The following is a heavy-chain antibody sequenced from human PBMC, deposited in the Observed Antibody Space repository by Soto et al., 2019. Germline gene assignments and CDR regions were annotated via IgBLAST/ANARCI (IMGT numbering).Heavy chain of an antibody. Sequence: PSETLSLTCTVSGGSISSNTHYWGWIRQPPGKGLHWIGSIYYSGSTYYAPSLRSRVTISVDTSKNQFSLKLSSVTAADTAMYYCARGPSLWEFDYWGQGILVTVSS. J-gene: IGHJ4*02. V-gene: IGHV4-39*01. CDR2: IYYSGST. D-gene: IGHD3-16*01. CDR1: GGSISSNTHY. CDR3: ARGPSLWEFDY.